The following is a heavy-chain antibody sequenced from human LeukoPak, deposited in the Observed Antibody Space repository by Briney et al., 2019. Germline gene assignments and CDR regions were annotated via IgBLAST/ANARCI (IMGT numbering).Heavy chain of an antibody. CDR1: GFTFRDYW. V-gene: IGHV3-7*01. Sequence: GGSLRLSCAASGFTFRDYWMSWMRQAPGKGLKWVANIKYDGDEEYYVDSVKGRFIISRDNAKNSLYLQLNSLRVEDTAVYYCRSGGAAPGAFDNWGQGTLVTVSP. CDR2: IKYDGDEE. J-gene: IGHJ4*02. D-gene: IGHD6-13*01. CDR3: RSGGAAPGAFDN.